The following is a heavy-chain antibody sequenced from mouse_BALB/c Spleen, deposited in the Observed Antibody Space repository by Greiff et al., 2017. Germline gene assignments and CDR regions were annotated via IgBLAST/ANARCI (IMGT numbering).Heavy chain of an antibody. CDR3: ARGQVRDYYAMDY. J-gene: IGHJ4*01. D-gene: IGHD2-14*01. CDR1: GYTFTDYA. V-gene: IGHV1S137*01. Sequence: VQLQQSGAELAKPGASVKMSCKASGYTFTDYAMHWVKQSHAKSLEWIGVISTYYGDASYNQKFKGKATMTVDKSSSTAYMELARLTSEDSAIYYCARGQVRDYYAMDYWGQGTSVTVSS. CDR2: ISTYYGDA.